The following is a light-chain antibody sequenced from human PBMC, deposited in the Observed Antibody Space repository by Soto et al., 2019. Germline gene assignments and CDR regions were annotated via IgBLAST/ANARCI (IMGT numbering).Light chain of an antibody. Sequence: IVLTQSPGTLSLSPGERATLSCRLSESISSNFIAWYQQKPGQAPRLLIYGASNRATGIPDRFSGSGSGADFTLTISRLEPEDSAVYYCQQYGTSPLYAFGQGTKLEIK. CDR1: ESISSNF. J-gene: IGKJ2*01. CDR2: GAS. V-gene: IGKV3-20*01. CDR3: QQYGTSPLYA.